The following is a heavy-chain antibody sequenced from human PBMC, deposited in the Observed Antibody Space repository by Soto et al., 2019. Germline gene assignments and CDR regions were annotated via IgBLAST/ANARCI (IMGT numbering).Heavy chain of an antibody. J-gene: IGHJ4*02. Sequence: SVKVSCKASGGTFTNSAVSWVRQAPGQGLEWMGGIIPIFDTSNYAQKFQGRVTFIADESTSTVYMELSSLRSEDTAVYYCASSPTVTTGLDYWGQGTLVTVSS. V-gene: IGHV1-69*13. CDR1: GGTFTNSA. D-gene: IGHD4-17*01. CDR2: IIPIFDTS. CDR3: ASSPTVTTGLDY.